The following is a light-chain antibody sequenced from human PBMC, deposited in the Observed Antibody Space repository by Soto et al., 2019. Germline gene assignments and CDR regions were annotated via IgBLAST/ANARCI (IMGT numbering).Light chain of an antibody. J-gene: IGLJ1*01. V-gene: IGLV2-14*01. Sequence: QSVLAQPASVSGSPGQSITISCTGSSSDVGAYDYVSWYQQLPDSAPKLIIFEVTNRPSGVSARFSGSKSGNQASLTISGLRSDDEADYYCSSYTSDATFVFGTGTKLTVL. CDR3: SSYTSDATFV. CDR2: EVT. CDR1: SSDVGAYDY.